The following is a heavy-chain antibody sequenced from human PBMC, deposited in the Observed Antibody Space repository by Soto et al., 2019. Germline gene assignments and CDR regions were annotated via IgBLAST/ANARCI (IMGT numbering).Heavy chain of an antibody. J-gene: IGHJ5*02. D-gene: IGHD3-22*01. V-gene: IGHV5-51*01. CDR3: ARPYYYAPSGSHPNAPHFFDQ. CDR1: EDSISNFW. Sequence: PGESLKIPCKASEDSISNFWLGWMRQRPGKSLEWISTVYPGSSETIHRPSFKGQVTISADESLYTAYLQWRCLKPSDTAIYYCARPYYYAPSGSHPNAPHFFDQWGPGTLVTVSS. CDR2: VYPGSSET.